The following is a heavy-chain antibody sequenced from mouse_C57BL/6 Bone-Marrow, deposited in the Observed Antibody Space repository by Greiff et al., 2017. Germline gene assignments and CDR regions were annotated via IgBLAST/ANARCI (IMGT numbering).Heavy chain of an antibody. CDR2: IYPGNSGT. Sequence: EVQLQQSGTVLARPGASVKMSCKTSGYTFTSYWMHWVKQRPGQGLEWIGAIYPGNSGTSYNQKFKGKAKLTAVTSASTAYMELSSLTNEDSAVYYCTRKNYYGSSYDLYFDVWGTGTTVTVSS. V-gene: IGHV1-5*01. D-gene: IGHD1-1*01. CDR1: GYTFTSYW. J-gene: IGHJ1*03. CDR3: TRKNYYGSSYDLYFDV.